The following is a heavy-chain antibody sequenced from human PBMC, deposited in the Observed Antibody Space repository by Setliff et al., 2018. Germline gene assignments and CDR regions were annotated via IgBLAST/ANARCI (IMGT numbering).Heavy chain of an antibody. CDR1: GGTFSTYG. CDR2: IMPIFGTI. CDR3: AREEGYYYDSTDYYYYMDV. D-gene: IGHD3-22*01. V-gene: IGHV1-69*13. Sequence: SVKVSCKASGGTFSTYGITWVRQAPGQGLEWVGGIMPIFGTINYAQKFQGRVTITADESTSTVYMELSSLRSDDTAVYYCAREEGYYYDSTDYYYYMDVWGKGTTVTVSS. J-gene: IGHJ6*03.